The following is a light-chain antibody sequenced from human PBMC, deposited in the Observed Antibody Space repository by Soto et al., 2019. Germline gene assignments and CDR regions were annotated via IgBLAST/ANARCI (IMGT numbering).Light chain of an antibody. CDR1: SSDVGAYNY. CDR2: DVS. J-gene: IGLJ1*01. Sequence: QSVLTQPASVSGSPGQSITISCTGTSSDVGAYNYVSWYQQHPGKVPKLMIYDVSDRPSGVSNRFSASKSGNTASLTISGLQAEDEADYYCSSFTRSSSYVFGTGTKLTVL. CDR3: SSFTRSSSYV. V-gene: IGLV2-14*03.